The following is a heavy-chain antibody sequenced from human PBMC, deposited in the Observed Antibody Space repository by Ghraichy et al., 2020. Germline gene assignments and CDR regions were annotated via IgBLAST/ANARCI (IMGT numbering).Heavy chain of an antibody. CDR1: GGSISSSSYY. D-gene: IGHD1-26*01. J-gene: IGHJ4*02. CDR3: AITLSGSSPYYFDY. Sequence: SETLSLTCTVSGGSISSSSYYWGWIRQPPGKGLEWIGSIYYSGSTYYNPSLKSRVTISVDTSKNQFSLKLSSVTAADTAVYYCAITLSGSSPYYFDYWGQGTLVTVSS. CDR2: IYYSGST. V-gene: IGHV4-39*01.